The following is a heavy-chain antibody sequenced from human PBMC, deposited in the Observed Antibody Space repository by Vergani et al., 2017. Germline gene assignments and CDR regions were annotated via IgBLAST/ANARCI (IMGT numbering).Heavy chain of an antibody. Sequence: QVQLQESGPGLVKPSETLSLTCTVSGGSISSYYWSWIRQPPGKGLEWIGYIYYSGSTNYNPSLKSRVTISVDTSKNQFSLKLSSVTAADTAVYYCARGGHGGDRGFDHWGQGTLVTVSS. D-gene: IGHD4-17*01. CDR3: ARGGHGGDRGFDH. CDR1: GGSISSYY. J-gene: IGHJ5*02. V-gene: IGHV4-59*01. CDR2: IYYSGST.